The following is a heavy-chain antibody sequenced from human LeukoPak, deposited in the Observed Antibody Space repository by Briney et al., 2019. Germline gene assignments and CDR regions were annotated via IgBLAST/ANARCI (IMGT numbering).Heavy chain of an antibody. D-gene: IGHD6-6*01. CDR1: GGTFSSYA. CDR3: ARDSRRIAALYYYYYYMDV. CDR2: IIPIFGTA. Sequence: GSSVKVSCKASGGTFSSYAISWVRQAPGQGLEWMGGIIPIFGTANYAQKFQGRVTITTDESTSTAYMGLSSLRSEDTAVYYCARDSRRIAALYYYYYYMDVWGKGTTVTVSS. V-gene: IGHV1-69*05. J-gene: IGHJ6*03.